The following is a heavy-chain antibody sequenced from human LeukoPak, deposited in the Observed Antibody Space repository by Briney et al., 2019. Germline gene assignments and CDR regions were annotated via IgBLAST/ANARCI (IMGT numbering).Heavy chain of an antibody. CDR1: GFHIGKYA. D-gene: IGHD3-16*01. V-gene: IGHV3-43*02. CDR3: ATWAFYHDLDV. J-gene: IGHJ6*02. CDR2: ISAEGRT. Sequence: PGGSLRLSCTASGFHIGKYAMHWVRQRPGKGLEWVGVISAEGRTDHADSVRGRFTISRDNSKESLFLQMTSLRDEDTALYYCATWAFYHDLDVWGQGTTVTVSS.